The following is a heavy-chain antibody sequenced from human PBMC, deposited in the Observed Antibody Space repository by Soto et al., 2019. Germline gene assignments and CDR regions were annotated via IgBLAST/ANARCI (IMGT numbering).Heavy chain of an antibody. V-gene: IGHV4-31*03. J-gene: IGHJ6*02. Sequence: PSETLSLTCTVSGGSVGSRSYCWSWIRQHPGKGLEWIGYIYYSGSTYYNPSLRSRVTISVDTSKDQFSLKLSSVTAADTAVYYCAVSRDGYSMDVWGQGTTVTVSS. D-gene: IGHD2-2*01. CDR2: IYYSGST. CDR3: AVSRDGYSMDV. CDR1: GGSVGSRSYC.